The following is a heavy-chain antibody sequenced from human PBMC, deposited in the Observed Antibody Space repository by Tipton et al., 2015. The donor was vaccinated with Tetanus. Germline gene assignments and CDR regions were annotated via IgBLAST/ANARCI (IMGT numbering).Heavy chain of an antibody. CDR1: GFTLSTYA. Sequence: SLRLSCAASGFTLSTYAMNWVRQAPGKGLEWVSLLSGSGGSTYYADSVKGRFTISRDNSKNTLYLQMNSLRAEDTAVYYCAKDTAPKSYYYGMDVWGQGTTVTVSS. V-gene: IGHV3-23*01. J-gene: IGHJ6*02. D-gene: IGHD4-17*01. CDR3: AKDTAPKSYYYGMDV. CDR2: LSGSGGST.